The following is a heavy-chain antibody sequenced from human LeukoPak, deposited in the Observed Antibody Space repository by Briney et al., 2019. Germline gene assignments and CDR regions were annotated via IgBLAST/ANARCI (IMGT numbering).Heavy chain of an antibody. V-gene: IGHV3-73*01. Sequence: GGSLRLSCAASGFTFSGSAMHWVRQASGKGLEWVGRIRSKANSYATAYAASVKGRFTISRDDSKNTAYLQMNSLKTEDTAVYYCARCHDLESRYYYYYGMDVWGQGTTVTVSS. J-gene: IGHJ6*02. CDR2: IRSKANSYAT. CDR3: ARCHDLESRYYYYYGMDV. CDR1: GFTFSGSA. D-gene: IGHD3-3*01.